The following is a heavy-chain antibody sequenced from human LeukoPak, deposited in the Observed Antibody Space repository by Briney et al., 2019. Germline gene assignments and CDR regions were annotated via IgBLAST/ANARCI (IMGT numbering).Heavy chain of an antibody. D-gene: IGHD5-12*01. J-gene: IGHJ4*02. V-gene: IGHV1-2*02. CDR2: INPNSGGT. CDR3: AILATTQLFDY. CDR1: GCTFTDYY. Sequence: AAVKVSCKASGCTFTDYYLHWVRQAPGQGLEWMGWINPNSGGTNYPQKFQGRVTMTRDTSISTAYMELSRLRSDDTAVYYCAILATTQLFDYWGQGTLVTVSS.